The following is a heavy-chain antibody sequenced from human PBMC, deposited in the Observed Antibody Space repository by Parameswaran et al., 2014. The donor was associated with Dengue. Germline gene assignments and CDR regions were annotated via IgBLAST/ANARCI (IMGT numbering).Heavy chain of an antibody. D-gene: IGHD6-19*01. CDR3: ARDSEDYFDY. J-gene: IGHJ4*02. V-gene: IGHV3-23*01. Sequence: RWIRQPPGKGLEWVSAISGSGGSTYYADSVKGRFTISRDNSKNTLYLQMNSLRAEDTAVYYCARDSEDYFDYWGQGTLVTVSS. CDR2: ISGSGGST.